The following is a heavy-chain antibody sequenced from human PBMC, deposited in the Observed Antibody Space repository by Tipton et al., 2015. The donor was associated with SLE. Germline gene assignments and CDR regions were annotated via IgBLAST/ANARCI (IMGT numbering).Heavy chain of an antibody. CDR1: GASISSTSYY. CDR3: VRVGDVNVVPGRSDRHFDY. CDR2: IYNSGNT. V-gene: IGHV4-39*07. D-gene: IGHD2-21*02. Sequence: TLSLTCTVSGASISSTSYYWGWIRQAPGKGLEWIGSIYNSGNTYYNASLKSRVTISADTSKNLFSLELRSVTAADTALFYCVRVGDVNVVPGRSDRHFDYWGQGILVTVSS. J-gene: IGHJ4*02.